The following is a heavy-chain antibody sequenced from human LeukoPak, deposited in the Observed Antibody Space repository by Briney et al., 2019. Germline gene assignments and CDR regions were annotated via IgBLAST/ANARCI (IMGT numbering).Heavy chain of an antibody. Sequence: SGGSLRLSCVASGFTFSSYWMSWVRQAPGKGLEWVANIKQDGSEKYYVDSLKGRFTISRDNAKNSLYLQMNGLRAEDTAVYYCARDSVVRGAPEFDYWGQGTLVTVSS. V-gene: IGHV3-7*01. CDR1: GFTFSSYW. D-gene: IGHD3-10*01. CDR3: ARDSVVRGAPEFDY. J-gene: IGHJ4*02. CDR2: IKQDGSEK.